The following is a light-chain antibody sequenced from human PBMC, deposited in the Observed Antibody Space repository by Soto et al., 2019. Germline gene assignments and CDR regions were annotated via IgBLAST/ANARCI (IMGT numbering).Light chain of an antibody. V-gene: IGLV2-14*01. CDR2: DVN. J-gene: IGLJ1*01. Sequence: QSALTQPASVSGSPGQSITISCTGASSDIGGYKYVSWYQQYPGEAPKLILYDVNSRPSGVSNRFSGSKSGNTASLTISGLQAVDEAAYYCSSYTSTWVFGTGTKVTVL. CDR1: SSDIGGYKY. CDR3: SSYTSTWV.